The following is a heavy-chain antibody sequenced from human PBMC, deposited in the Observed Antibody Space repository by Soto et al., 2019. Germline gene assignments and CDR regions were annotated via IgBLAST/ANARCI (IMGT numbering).Heavy chain of an antibody. J-gene: IGHJ4*02. CDR2: VTYDGRNG. V-gene: IGHV3-30*18. D-gene: IGHD3-3*01. CDR3: GKGKGVTRSGVVYFDY. Sequence: QVQLVESGGGVVQPGTSLRLSCAASGFMFSSYGMFWVRQAPGKGLEWVAVVTYDGRNGYYGESVKGRFTISRDNPNNRLYLEMNSLRAEDTAVYYCGKGKGVTRSGVVYFDYWGLGTALTVSS. CDR1: GFMFSSYG.